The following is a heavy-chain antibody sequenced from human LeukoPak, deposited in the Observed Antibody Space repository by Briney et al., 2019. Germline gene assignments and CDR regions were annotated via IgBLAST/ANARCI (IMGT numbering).Heavy chain of an antibody. D-gene: IGHD6-13*01. CDR1: GFTFSSYW. J-gene: IGHJ4*02. V-gene: IGHV3-74*01. CDR2: INSDGSST. CDR3: ARDGGIFSSSWPFDY. Sequence: GRSLRLSCAASGFTFSSYWMHWVRQAPGKGLVWVSRINSDGSSTSYADSVKGRFTISRDNAKNTLYLQMNSLRAEDTAVYYCARDGGIFSSSWPFDYWGQGTLVTVSS.